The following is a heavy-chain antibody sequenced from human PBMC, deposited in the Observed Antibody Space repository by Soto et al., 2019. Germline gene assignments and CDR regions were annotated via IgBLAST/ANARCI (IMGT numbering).Heavy chain of an antibody. CDR1: GGSISSGDYY. J-gene: IGHJ6*02. Sequence: SETLSLTCTVSGGSISSGDYYWSWVRQPPGKGPELIGEIYHTGIANYNPSLESRVAFSVDKSKNQFSLSLTSVTAADTAVYYCVSKLGPYYYGLDVWGQGTTVTVSS. CDR3: VSKLGPYYYGLDV. D-gene: IGHD3-16*01. CDR2: IYHTGIA. V-gene: IGHV4-4*02.